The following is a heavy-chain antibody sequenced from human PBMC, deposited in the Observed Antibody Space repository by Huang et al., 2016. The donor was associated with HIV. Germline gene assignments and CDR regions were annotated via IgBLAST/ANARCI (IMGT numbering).Heavy chain of an antibody. CDR3: ARDPFIKAFDI. CDR2: IREDSGQK. V-gene: IGHV3-7*01. J-gene: IGHJ3*02. Sequence: EVQLVESGGGLVQPGGSLRFSCAASDFDFSSYWMMWLRQVPGKGREWVASIREDSGQKEYLDSVKGRFIISRDNPKKSLYLQMNNLRAEDAAVYYCARDPFIKAFDIWGQGTLVTVSS. CDR1: DFDFSSYW.